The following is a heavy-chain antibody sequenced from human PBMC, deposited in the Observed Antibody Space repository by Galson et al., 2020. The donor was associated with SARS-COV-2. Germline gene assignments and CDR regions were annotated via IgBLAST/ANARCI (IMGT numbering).Heavy chain of an antibody. CDR2: IYYSGST. V-gene: IGHV4-59*08. CDR3: ARHYPLVAAHWYFDL. CDR1: GGSISSYY. Sequence: ETSETLYLTCTVSGGSISSYYWSWIRQPPGKGLEWIGYIYYSGSTNYNPSLKSRVTISVDTSKNQFSLKLSSVTAADTAVYYCARHYPLVAAHWYFDLWGRGTLVTVSS. D-gene: IGHD2-15*01. J-gene: IGHJ2*01.